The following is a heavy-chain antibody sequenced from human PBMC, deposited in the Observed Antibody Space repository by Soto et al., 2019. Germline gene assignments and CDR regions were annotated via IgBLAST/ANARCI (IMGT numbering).Heavy chain of an antibody. CDR2: MDPRNGNT. D-gene: IGHD3-3*01. Sequence: AAVKVSCKASGYSFSNFDINWVRQAPGQGLEWVGWMDPRNGNTGYAEKFQGRVTLTGNTAISTAYMELSSLRSEDTAVYYCARDLGYFRSTSGVFFYVMYVWGQ. J-gene: IGHJ6*02. V-gene: IGHV1-8*01. CDR3: ARDLGYFRSTSGVFFYVMYV. CDR1: GYSFSNFD.